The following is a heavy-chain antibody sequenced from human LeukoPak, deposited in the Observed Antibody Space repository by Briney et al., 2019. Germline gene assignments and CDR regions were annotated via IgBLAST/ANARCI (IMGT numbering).Heavy chain of an antibody. CDR1: GYTFTSYD. CDR2: MNPNSGNT. J-gene: IGHJ6*03. CDR3: ARGRPQRVPYYYYYMDV. Sequence: ASVKVSCKASGYTFTSYDINWVRQATGQGLEWMGWMNPNSGNTGYAQKFQGRVTMTRNTSISTAYMELSSLRSEDTAVYYCARGRPQRVPYYYYYMDVWGKGTTVTVSS. V-gene: IGHV1-8*01. D-gene: IGHD2-2*01.